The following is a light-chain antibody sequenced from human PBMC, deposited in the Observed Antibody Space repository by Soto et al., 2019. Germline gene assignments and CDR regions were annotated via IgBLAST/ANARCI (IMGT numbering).Light chain of an antibody. CDR2: TSN. CDR1: SSNIGSNT. V-gene: IGLV1-44*01. Sequence: QSVLTQPPSASGTPGQRVTISCSGSSSNIGSNTVNWYKQFPGTAPKLLIHTSNQRPSGVSDRFSASKSGTSASLAISGLKSEDEADYYCAAWEDSLNGVVFGGGTKLTV. CDR3: AAWEDSLNGVV. J-gene: IGLJ2*01.